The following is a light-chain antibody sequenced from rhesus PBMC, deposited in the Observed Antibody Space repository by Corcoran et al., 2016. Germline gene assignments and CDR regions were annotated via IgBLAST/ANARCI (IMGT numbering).Light chain of an antibody. CDR2: RAS. Sequence: DIQMTQSPSSLSASVGDRVTITCRARQGISNWLAWSQQKPGKAPKLLIYRASNLETGVPSRFSGRGSGTDFTLTISSLQPEDIATYYCQQHDNSPPYSFGQGTKVEIK. CDR1: QGISNW. V-gene: IGKV1-69*01. CDR3: QQHDNSPPYS. J-gene: IGKJ2*01.